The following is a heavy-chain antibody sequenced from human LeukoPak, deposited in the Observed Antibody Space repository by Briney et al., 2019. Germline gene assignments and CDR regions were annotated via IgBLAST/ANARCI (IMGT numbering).Heavy chain of an antibody. CDR3: ARGLVRFGELYDAFDI. Sequence: PSETLSLTCAVSGGSISSSNWWSWVRQPPGKGLEWIGEIYHSGSTNYNPSLKSRVTISVDKSKNQFSLKLSSVTAADTAVYYCARGLVRFGELYDAFDIWGQGTMVTVSS. D-gene: IGHD3-10*01. J-gene: IGHJ3*02. CDR1: GGSISSSNW. CDR2: IYHSGST. V-gene: IGHV4-4*02.